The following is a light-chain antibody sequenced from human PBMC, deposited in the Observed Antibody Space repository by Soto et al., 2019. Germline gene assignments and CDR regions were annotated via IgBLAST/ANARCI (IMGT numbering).Light chain of an antibody. Sequence: VMTQSPATLSVSPGERATLSCRASQSVSNKLAWYQHKPGQAPRLLIHGASTRATDIPARFSGSGSGTEFTLTISSLQSEDFAVYYCQQYNIGGTFGQGTKVEIK. V-gene: IGKV3-15*01. CDR2: GAS. CDR3: QQYNIGGT. J-gene: IGKJ1*01. CDR1: QSVSNK.